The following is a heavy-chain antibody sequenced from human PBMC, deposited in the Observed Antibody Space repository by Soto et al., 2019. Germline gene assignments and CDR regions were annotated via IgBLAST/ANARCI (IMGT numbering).Heavy chain of an antibody. Sequence: SETLSLTCTVSGGSFSSGGYYWSWIRQHPGKGLEWIGYIYYGGSTYYNPSLKSRATISGDTSKNQFSLKLSSVTAADTAVYYCARGGYHHENSGQNAYDYWGQGILVTVSS. V-gene: IGHV4-31*03. CDR2: IYYGGST. CDR1: GGSFSSGGYY. CDR3: ARGGYHHENSGQNAYDY. J-gene: IGHJ4*01. D-gene: IGHD3-22*01.